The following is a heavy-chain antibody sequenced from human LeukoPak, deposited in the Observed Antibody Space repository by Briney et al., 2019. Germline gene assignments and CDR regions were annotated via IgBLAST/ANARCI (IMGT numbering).Heavy chain of an antibody. CDR2: INPNSGGT. J-gene: IGHJ1*01. CDR1: GYTFTGYY. CDR3: AGSSSYEYFQH. D-gene: IGHD6-13*01. Sequence: ASVKVSCKASGYTFTGYYMHWVRQAPGQGLEWMGRINPNSGGTNYAQKFQGRVTMTRDTSISTAYMELSSLRSEDTAVYYCAGSSSYEYFQHWGQGTLVTVSS. V-gene: IGHV1-2*06.